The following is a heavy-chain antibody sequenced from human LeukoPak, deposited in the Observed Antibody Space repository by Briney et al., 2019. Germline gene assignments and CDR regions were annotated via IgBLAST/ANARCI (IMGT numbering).Heavy chain of an antibody. V-gene: IGHV1-18*01. CDR2: VSGYNGNT. J-gene: IGHJ4*02. CDR3: AKDIHPGLDSGASCCFDY. Sequence: ASVKVSCKNSGYTFSRHGITWVRQAPGQGLEWMGWVSGYNGNTNYAQNVQGRVTMTTDTSTNTAYMELRSLRSDDTTVSYCAKDIHPGLDSGASCCFDYWGQGTPVTVSS. D-gene: IGHD3-22*01. CDR1: GYTFSRHG.